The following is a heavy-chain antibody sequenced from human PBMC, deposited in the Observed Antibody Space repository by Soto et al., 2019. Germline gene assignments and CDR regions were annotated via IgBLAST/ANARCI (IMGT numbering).Heavy chain of an antibody. J-gene: IGHJ6*02. CDR3: AKDIAGSPAYLVLDV. V-gene: IGHV3-9*01. CDR1: GFAFDDYA. CDR2: IKWNSVSI. Sequence: SLRLSWVASGFAFDDYAMHWVRQGPGKGLEWVAGIKWNSVSIDYADSVKGRFTITRYNAGNSLCSHMDSLSPDDTALSSCAKDIAGSPAYLVLDVWGRGTTVTVSS. D-gene: IGHD3-10*01.